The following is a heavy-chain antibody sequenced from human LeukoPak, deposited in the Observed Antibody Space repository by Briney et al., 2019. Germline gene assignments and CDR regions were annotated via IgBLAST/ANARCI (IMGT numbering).Heavy chain of an antibody. CDR2: ISSTSSMI. CDR1: GFTFSRYA. Sequence: GGSLRLSCAASGFTFSRYAMSWFRQDPGKGMEWESSISSTSSMISYGDSVKGRFAISRDNAKNSLFLQLNSLRDEDTAVYYCARDGDTTLVAKPHYWGQGTLVTVSS. V-gene: IGHV3-48*02. J-gene: IGHJ4*02. CDR3: ARDGDTTLVAKPHY. D-gene: IGHD2-8*02.